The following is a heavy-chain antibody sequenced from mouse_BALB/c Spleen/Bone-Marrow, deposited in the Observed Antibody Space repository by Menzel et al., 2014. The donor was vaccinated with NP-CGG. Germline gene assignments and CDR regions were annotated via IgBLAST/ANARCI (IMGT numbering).Heavy chain of an antibody. CDR3: ASLRRYAMDY. V-gene: IGHV1S41*01. D-gene: IGHD2-12*01. CDR2: IAPGSGST. CDR1: GYTFTSYW. Sequence: DLVKPGASVKLSCKASGYTFTSYWINWIKQRPGQGLEWIGRIAPGSGSTYYNEMFKGKATLTVDTSSSTAYIQLSSLSSEDSAVYFCASLRRYAMDYWGQGTSVTVSS. J-gene: IGHJ4*01.